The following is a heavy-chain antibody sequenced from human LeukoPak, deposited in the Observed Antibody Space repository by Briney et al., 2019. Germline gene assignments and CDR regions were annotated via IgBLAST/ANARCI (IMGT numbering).Heavy chain of an antibody. V-gene: IGHV5-51*01. Sequence: GESLKISCKGSGYSFTSQWIGWVRQMPGKGLEWMGIIYPGDSDTRYSPSFQGQVTISADKSISTAYLQWSSLKASDSAMYCCARRPRDSSFDYWGQGTLVTVSS. CDR2: IYPGDSDT. D-gene: IGHD3-22*01. CDR3: ARRPRDSSFDY. J-gene: IGHJ4*02. CDR1: GYSFTSQW.